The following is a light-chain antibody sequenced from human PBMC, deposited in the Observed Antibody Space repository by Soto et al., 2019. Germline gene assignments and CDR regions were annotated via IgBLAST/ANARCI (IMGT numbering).Light chain of an antibody. CDR3: QSYDNSLTYV. Sequence: QSVLTQPPSVSGAPGQSITISCTGSSSNIGAGYDVHWYQQVPGTAPKLLIYGNNKRASGVPDRFSGSKSGTSASLAITGFQAEDEADYYCQSYDNSLTYVFGTGTKLTVL. CDR2: GNN. CDR1: SSNIGAGYD. J-gene: IGLJ1*01. V-gene: IGLV1-40*01.